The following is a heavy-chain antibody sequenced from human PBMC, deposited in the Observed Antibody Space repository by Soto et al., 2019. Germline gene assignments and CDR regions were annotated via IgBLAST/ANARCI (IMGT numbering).Heavy chain of an antibody. Sequence: SETLSLTCTVSGGSISSYYWSWIRQPPGKGLEWIGYIYYSGSTNYNPSLKSRVTISVDTSKNQFSLKLSSVTAADTAVYYCARRGIYGDYVVVFDYWGQGTLVTVSS. CDR2: IYYSGST. CDR3: ARRGIYGDYVVVFDY. J-gene: IGHJ4*02. V-gene: IGHV4-59*08. CDR1: GGSISSYY. D-gene: IGHD4-17*01.